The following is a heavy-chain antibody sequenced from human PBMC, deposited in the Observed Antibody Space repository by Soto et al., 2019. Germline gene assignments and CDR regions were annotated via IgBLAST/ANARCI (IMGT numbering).Heavy chain of an antibody. V-gene: IGHV3-23*01. CDR3: AKFEWTLELRFYYYGMDV. Sequence: EVQLLESGGGLVQPGGSLRLSCAASGFTFSSYAMSWVRQAPGKGLEWVSAISGSGGSTYYADSVKGRFTISRDNSKNTLYLQMNSLRAEDTAVYYCAKFEWTLELRFYYYGMDVWGQGTTATVSS. D-gene: IGHD1-7*01. CDR1: GFTFSSYA. CDR2: ISGSGGST. J-gene: IGHJ6*02.